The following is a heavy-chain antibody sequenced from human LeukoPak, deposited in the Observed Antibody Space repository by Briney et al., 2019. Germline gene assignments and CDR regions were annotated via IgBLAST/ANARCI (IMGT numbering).Heavy chain of an antibody. CDR1: GFTFSSYG. J-gene: IGHJ4*02. CDR2: IWYGGSNK. D-gene: IGHD1-26*01. Sequence: GGSLRLSCAASGFTFSSYGMHWVRQAPGKGLEWVAVIWYGGSNKYYADSVKGRFTISRDNSKNTLYLQMNSLRAEDTAVYYCAKGARSIVGAYDYWGRGTLVTVSS. V-gene: IGHV3-30*02. CDR3: AKGARSIVGAYDY.